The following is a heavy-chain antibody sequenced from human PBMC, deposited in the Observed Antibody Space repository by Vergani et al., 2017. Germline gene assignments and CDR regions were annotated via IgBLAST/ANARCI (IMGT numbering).Heavy chain of an antibody. CDR2: IQFDGSNL. D-gene: IGHD3-16*01. J-gene: IGHJ4*02. CDR3: AKHFRGWGIDY. CDR1: GFTLSNYD. V-gene: IGHV3-30*02. Sequence: QVQLVESGGGVVQRGGSLRLSCATSGFTLSNYDMQWIRQGPGKGLEFVAFIQFDGSNLYYAESVKGRFTLSRDFSKNTLYLQMNSLRTDDTATYYCAKHFRGWGIDYWGQGTQVIVSS.